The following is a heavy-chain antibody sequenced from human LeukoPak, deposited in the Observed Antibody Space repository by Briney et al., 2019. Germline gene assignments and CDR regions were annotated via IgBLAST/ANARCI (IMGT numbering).Heavy chain of an antibody. V-gene: IGHV4-30-2*01. CDR3: ARGKAHLGVTGRFDY. CDR1: GGSISSGGYS. Sequence: SETLSLTCAVSGGSISSGGYSWSWIRHPPGKGLEWIGYIYHSGSTYYNPSLKSRVTISVDRSKNQFSLKLSSVTAADTAVYYCARGKAHLGVTGRFDYWGQGTLVTVSS. D-gene: IGHD2-21*02. J-gene: IGHJ4*02. CDR2: IYHSGST.